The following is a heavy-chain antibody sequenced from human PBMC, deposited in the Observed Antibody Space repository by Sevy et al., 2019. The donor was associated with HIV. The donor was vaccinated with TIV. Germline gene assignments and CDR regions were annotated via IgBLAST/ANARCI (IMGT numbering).Heavy chain of an antibody. CDR2: ISAYNGNT. V-gene: IGHV1-18*01. CDR1: GYTFTSYG. D-gene: IGHD6-6*01. Sequence: ASVKVSCKASGYTFTSYGISWVRQAPGQGLEWMGWISAYNGNTNYAQKLQGRVTMTTDTSTSTAYMELRSLRSDDTAVYYCARAPRIAARRGGFDYWGQGILVTVSS. J-gene: IGHJ4*02. CDR3: ARAPRIAARRGGFDY.